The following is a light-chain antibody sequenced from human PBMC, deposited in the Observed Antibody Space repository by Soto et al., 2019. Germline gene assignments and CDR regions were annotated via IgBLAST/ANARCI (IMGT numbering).Light chain of an antibody. Sequence: QSVLTQPPSASGTPGQRVTISCSGSSSNIGINAVNWYQQLPGTAPKLLLYSNDQRPSGVPDRFSGSKSGTSASLAISGLQSEDEADYYCAAWDDSLNGMVFGGGTKLTVL. CDR3: AAWDDSLNGMV. CDR2: SND. J-gene: IGLJ3*02. CDR1: SSNIGINA. V-gene: IGLV1-44*01.